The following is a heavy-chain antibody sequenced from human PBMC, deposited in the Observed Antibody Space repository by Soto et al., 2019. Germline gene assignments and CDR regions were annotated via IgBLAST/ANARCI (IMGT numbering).Heavy chain of an antibody. CDR2: IDPSDPYT. Sequence: GDSLQISCTGSGYSFTIYCISWVLQMPRKGLEWMWRIDPSDPYTNYSPSFQGHVTISADKSISTAYLQWSSLKASDTAMYYCARRYIAARPDYYYYGMDVWGQGTTVTVSS. D-gene: IGHD6-6*01. CDR3: ARRYIAARPDYYYYGMDV. V-gene: IGHV5-10-1*01. J-gene: IGHJ6*02. CDR1: GYSFTIYC.